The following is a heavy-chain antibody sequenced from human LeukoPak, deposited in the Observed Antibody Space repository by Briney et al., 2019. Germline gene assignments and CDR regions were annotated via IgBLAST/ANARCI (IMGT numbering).Heavy chain of an antibody. Sequence: ASMKVSCKASGYTFTGYYMHWVRQAPGQGLEWMGWINPNSGGTNYAQKFQGRVTMTRDTSISTAYMELSRLRSDDTAVYYCARGQGYGPWVYYYYMDVWGKGTTVTVSS. J-gene: IGHJ6*03. CDR2: INPNSGGT. CDR3: ARGQGYGPWVYYYYMDV. V-gene: IGHV1-2*02. CDR1: GYTFTGYY. D-gene: IGHD5-18*01.